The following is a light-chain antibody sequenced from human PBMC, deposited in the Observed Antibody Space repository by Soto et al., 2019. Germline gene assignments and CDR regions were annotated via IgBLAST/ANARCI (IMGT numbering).Light chain of an antibody. CDR3: QKYISAPFT. Sequence: DIQMTQSPSSLSASVGDRVTITCRASQGISNFLAWYQQKPGKVPKLLIYGASTLQSGVPSRFSGSGSGTDFTLTISSLQPEDIATYYCQKYISAPFTFGPGTIVDIK. V-gene: IGKV1-27*01. CDR1: QGISNF. J-gene: IGKJ3*01. CDR2: GAS.